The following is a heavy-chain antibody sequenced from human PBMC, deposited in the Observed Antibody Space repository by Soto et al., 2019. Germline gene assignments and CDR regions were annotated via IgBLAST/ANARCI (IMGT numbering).Heavy chain of an antibody. V-gene: IGHV1-8*01. Sequence: ASVKVSCKASGYTFTSYDINWVRQATGQGLEWMGWMNPNSGNTGYAQKFQGRVTMTRNTSISTAYMELSSLRSEDTAVYYCARSPITYYYDSSGYYDAFDIWGQGTMVTVS. D-gene: IGHD3-22*01. CDR2: MNPNSGNT. J-gene: IGHJ3*02. CDR3: ARSPITYYYDSSGYYDAFDI. CDR1: GYTFTSYD.